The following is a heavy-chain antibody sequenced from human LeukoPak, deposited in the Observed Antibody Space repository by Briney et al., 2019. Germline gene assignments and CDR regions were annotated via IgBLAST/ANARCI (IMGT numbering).Heavy chain of an antibody. D-gene: IGHD6-19*01. J-gene: IGHJ4*02. CDR2: INPSGGST. Sequence: ASVTVSFKASGYIFTSYNMNWVRQAPGQGLEGMGIINPSGGSTKYAQKFQGRVTMTRDTSTCTVYMELSSLRSEYTAVYYCARFAVHRRIAVDGQFGLDYWGQGTLVTVSS. CDR3: ARFAVHRRIAVDGQFGLDY. CDR1: GYIFTSYN. V-gene: IGHV1-46*01.